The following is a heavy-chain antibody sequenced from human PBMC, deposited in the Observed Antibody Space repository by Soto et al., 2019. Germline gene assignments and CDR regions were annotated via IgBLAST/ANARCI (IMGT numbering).Heavy chain of an antibody. V-gene: IGHV3-30-3*01. CDR1: GFTFSSYA. Sequence: LRLSCAASGFTFSSYAMHWVRQAPGKGLEWVAVISYDGSNKYYADSVKGRFTISRDNSKNTLYLQMNSLRAEDTAVYYCARDPSSYYDSGDYFDYWGQGTLVTVSS. D-gene: IGHD3-22*01. J-gene: IGHJ4*02. CDR2: ISYDGSNK. CDR3: ARDPSSYYDSGDYFDY.